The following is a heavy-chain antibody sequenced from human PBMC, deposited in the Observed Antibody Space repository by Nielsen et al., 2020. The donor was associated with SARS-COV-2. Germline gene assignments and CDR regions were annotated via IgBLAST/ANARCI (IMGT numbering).Heavy chain of an antibody. Sequence: GESLKISCAASGFTFSSYSMNWVRQAPGKGLEWVSSISSSSSYIYYADSVKGRFTISRDNAKNSLYLQMNSLRAEDTAVYYCARERSREYGIDVWGQGTTVTVSS. CDR2: ISSSSSYI. CDR1: GFTFSSYS. J-gene: IGHJ6*02. D-gene: IGHD1-26*01. V-gene: IGHV3-21*01. CDR3: ARERSREYGIDV.